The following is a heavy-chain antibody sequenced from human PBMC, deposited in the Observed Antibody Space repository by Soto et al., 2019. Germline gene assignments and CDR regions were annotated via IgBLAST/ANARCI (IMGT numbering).Heavy chain of an antibody. J-gene: IGHJ4*02. CDR3: AAGSCRVWLSFGS. CDR2: VYYSGNT. D-gene: IGHD5-18*01. V-gene: IGHV4-31*01. Sequence: QVQLQESGPGLVKPSQTLSLSCTVSGGSISSDSYYWTWIPQHPGKGLEWIGYVYYSGNTYYNPSVKRPLSISLDTSQKQFSRKLTSVIAADTAVYFCAAGSCRVWLSFGSWGQGNLVSVSS. CDR1: GGSISSDSYY.